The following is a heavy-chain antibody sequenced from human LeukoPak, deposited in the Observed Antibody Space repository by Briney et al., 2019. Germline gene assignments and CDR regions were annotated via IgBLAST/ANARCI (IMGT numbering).Heavy chain of an antibody. CDR3: ARGGGLAPGAI. V-gene: IGHV1-2*06. CDR1: GYTFTSYD. D-gene: IGHD2-2*01. J-gene: IGHJ4*02. CDR2: INPNSGGT. Sequence: ASVKVSCKASGYTFTSYDINWVRQATGQGLEWMGRINPNSGGTNYAQKFQGRVTMTRDTSISTAYMELSRLRSDDTAVYYCARGGGLAPGAIWGQGTLVTVSS.